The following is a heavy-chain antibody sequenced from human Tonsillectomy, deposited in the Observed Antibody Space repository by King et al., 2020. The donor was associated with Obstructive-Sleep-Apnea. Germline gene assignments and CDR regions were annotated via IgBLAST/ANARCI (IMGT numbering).Heavy chain of an antibody. CDR1: GYMFTNNY. J-gene: IGHJ4*02. Sequence: VQLVQSGAEVKKPGASVKVSCEANGYMFTNNYIHWVRQAPGQGLEWMGMINPSDGSTTYAQKFQVRVTMTRDTSTSTVSMDLSSLRSEDTDIYYCARDRGRGWLQLDYWGQGTLVTVSS. D-gene: IGHD5-24*01. CDR2: INPSDGST. V-gene: IGHV1-46*01. CDR3: ARDRGRGWLQLDY.